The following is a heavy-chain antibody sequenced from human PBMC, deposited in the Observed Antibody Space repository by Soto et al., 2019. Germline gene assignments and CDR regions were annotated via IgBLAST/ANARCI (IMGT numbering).Heavy chain of an antibody. V-gene: IGHV3-23*01. CDR2: ITGSGSTT. D-gene: IGHD3-16*01. CDR1: GFTFSSYA. J-gene: IGHJ4*02. Sequence: EVQLMESGGCLVQPGGSLRLSCAASGFTFSSYAMSWVRQAPGKGLEWVSVITGSGSTTYYADSVKGRFTISRDNSKNTLYLQMNSLRAEDTAVYYCARRGGALGYWGQGTLVTVSS. CDR3: ARRGGALGY.